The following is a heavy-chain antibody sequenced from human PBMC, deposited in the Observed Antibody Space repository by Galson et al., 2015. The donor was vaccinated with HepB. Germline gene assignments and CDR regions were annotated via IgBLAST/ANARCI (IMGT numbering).Heavy chain of an antibody. V-gene: IGHV3-23*01. Sequence: FLRLSCAASGFTFTSYAMSWVRPAPGKGLDWVSGISGSVGTTSYAAPVKGRFTISRDNSKNTLYLQMNSLRAEDTAAYYCAKDRSVTTEYFQHWGQGTLVTVSS. CDR3: AKDRSVTTEYFQH. CDR2: ISGSVGTT. CDR1: GFTFTSYA. J-gene: IGHJ1*01. D-gene: IGHD4-17*01.